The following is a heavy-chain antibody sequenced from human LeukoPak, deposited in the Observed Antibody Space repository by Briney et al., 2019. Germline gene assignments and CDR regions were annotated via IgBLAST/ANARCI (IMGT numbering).Heavy chain of an antibody. CDR3: ARDRGSSGRLGRFDN. D-gene: IGHD6-19*01. J-gene: IGHJ4*02. Sequence: RTGGSLRLSCAASGFTLSTYWMTWVRQAPGKGLEWVANIKQDGSGKYHVDSVKGRFTISRDNAKKLLYLQMNSLRVEDTAVYYCARDRGSSGRLGRFDNWGQGTLVTVSP. V-gene: IGHV3-7*01. CDR1: GFTLSTYW. CDR2: IKQDGSGK.